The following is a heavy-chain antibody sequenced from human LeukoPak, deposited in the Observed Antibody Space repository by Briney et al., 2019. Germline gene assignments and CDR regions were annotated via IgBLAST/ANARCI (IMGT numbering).Heavy chain of an antibody. CDR3: ARVELFSGSLLYDY. D-gene: IGHD1-26*01. Sequence: GASVKVSCKASGYTFTGYYIHWVRPAPGQGVEWMGWINPNSGGTNYAQKFQGRVTMTRDTSISTASMEVSRLRSDDTAVYYCARVELFSGSLLYDYWGQGTLVTVSS. J-gene: IGHJ4*02. V-gene: IGHV1-2*02. CDR2: INPNSGGT. CDR1: GYTFTGYY.